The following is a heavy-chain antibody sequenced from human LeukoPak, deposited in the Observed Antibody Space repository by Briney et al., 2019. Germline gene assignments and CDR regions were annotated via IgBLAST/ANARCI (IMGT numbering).Heavy chain of an antibody. V-gene: IGHV3-7*01. D-gene: IGHD5-12*01. Sequence: GGSLRLSCAVSGFSVSGYWMTWVRQAPGKGLEWVANIRQDGSERHYVDSVKDRFTISRDNAKNSLDLQMDSLRAEDTAVYYCARDWGSTGYDLYDSWGQGTLVTVSS. J-gene: IGHJ4*02. CDR1: GFSVSGYW. CDR2: IRQDGSER. CDR3: ARDWGSTGYDLYDS.